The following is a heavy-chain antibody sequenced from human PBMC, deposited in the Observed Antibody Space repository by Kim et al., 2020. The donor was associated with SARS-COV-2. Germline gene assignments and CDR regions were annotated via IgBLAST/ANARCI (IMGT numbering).Heavy chain of an antibody. V-gene: IGHV4-34*01. J-gene: IGHJ3*02. Sequence: LKSRVTISVATSKNQFSLKLSSVTAADTAVYYCARGHPRIAAAGTGAFDIWGQGTMVTVSS. CDR3: ARGHPRIAAAGTGAFDI. D-gene: IGHD6-13*01.